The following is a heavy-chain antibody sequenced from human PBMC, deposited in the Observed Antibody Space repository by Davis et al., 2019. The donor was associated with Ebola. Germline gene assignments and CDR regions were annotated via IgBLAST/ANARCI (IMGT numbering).Heavy chain of an antibody. J-gene: IGHJ3*02. D-gene: IGHD5-12*01. CDR1: GYTFTNYY. Sequence: ASVKVSCKASGYTFTNYYMHWVRQAPGQGLEWMGMINPNDCRTIYAQKFQGRVTVTRDTSTTTVYMDLSSLRSEDTALYYCTTPGGQDSGYDVFDIWSQGTMVTVSS. CDR2: INPNDCRT. CDR3: TTPGGQDSGYDVFDI. V-gene: IGHV1-46*03.